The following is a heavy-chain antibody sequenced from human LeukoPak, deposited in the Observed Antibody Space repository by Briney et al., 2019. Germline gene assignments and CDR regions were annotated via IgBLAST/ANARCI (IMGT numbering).Heavy chain of an antibody. J-gene: IGHJ4*02. V-gene: IGHV4-34*01. D-gene: IGHD6-19*01. CDR3: ARDADSSGWYELFDY. Sequence: SETLSLTCAVYGGSFSGYYWSWIRQPPGKGLEWIGEINHSGSTNYNPSLKSRVAISVDTSKNQFSLKLSSVTAADTAVYYCARDADSSGWYELFDYWGQGTLVTVSS. CDR2: INHSGST. CDR1: GGSFSGYY.